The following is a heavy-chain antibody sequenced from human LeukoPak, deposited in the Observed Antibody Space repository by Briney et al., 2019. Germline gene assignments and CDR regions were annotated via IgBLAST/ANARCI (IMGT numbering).Heavy chain of an antibody. Sequence: GGSLRLSCAASGFTFSSYSMNWVRQAPGKGLEWVSSISSSSSYIYYADSVKGRFTISRDNAKNSLYLQMNSLRAEDTAVYYCARERRITIFGVANHDAFDIWGQGTMVTVSS. V-gene: IGHV3-21*01. CDR3: ARERRITIFGVANHDAFDI. D-gene: IGHD3-3*01. CDR1: GFTFSSYS. CDR2: ISSSSSYI. J-gene: IGHJ3*02.